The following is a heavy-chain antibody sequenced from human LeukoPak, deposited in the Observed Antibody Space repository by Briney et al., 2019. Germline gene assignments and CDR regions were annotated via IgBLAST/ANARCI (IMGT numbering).Heavy chain of an antibody. J-gene: IGHJ4*02. V-gene: IGHV4-4*07. CDR3: ARRFGTGPFDY. D-gene: IGHD3-3*01. CDR1: SGSISNYY. CDR2: IYTSGRI. Sequence: KSSETLSLTCTVSSGSISNYYWSWIRQPAGKGLEWIGRIYTSGRINYNPSLKSRVTMSVDTSKNQFYLKLKSVTAADTAVYYYARRFGTGPFDYWGQGILVTVSS.